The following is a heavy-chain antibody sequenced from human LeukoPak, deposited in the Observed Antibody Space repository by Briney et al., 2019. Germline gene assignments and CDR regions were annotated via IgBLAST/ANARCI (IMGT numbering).Heavy chain of an antibody. CDR3: ARDIAYYDRSGGPGY. D-gene: IGHD3-22*01. J-gene: IGHJ4*02. CDR2: INSDGSST. V-gene: IGHV3-74*01. Sequence: GGSLRLSCAASGFTFSSYWMHWVRQAPGKGLVWVSRINSDGSSTSYADSVKGRFTISRDNAKNTLYLQMNSLRAEDTAVYYCARDIAYYDRSGGPGYWGQGTLVTVSS. CDR1: GFTFSSYW.